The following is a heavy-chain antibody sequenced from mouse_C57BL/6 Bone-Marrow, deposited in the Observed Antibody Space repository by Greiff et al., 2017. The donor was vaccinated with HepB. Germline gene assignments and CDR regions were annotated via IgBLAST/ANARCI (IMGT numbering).Heavy chain of an antibody. Sequence: EVKLVESGGDLVKPGGSLKLSCAASGFTFSSYGMSWVRQTPDKRLEWVATISSGGSYTYYPDSVKGRFTISRDNAKNTLYRQMSSLKSEDTAMYYCARGFAYWGQGTLVTVSA. V-gene: IGHV5-6*02. J-gene: IGHJ3*01. CDR1: GFTFSSYG. CDR3: ARGFAY. CDR2: ISSGGSYT.